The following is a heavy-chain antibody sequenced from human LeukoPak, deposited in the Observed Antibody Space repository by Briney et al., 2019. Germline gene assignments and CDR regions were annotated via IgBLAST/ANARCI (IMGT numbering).Heavy chain of an antibody. CDR2: ISGSSRVI. J-gene: IGHJ4*02. CDR3: ARDMDTSGYTFDY. V-gene: IGHV3-48*02. Sequence: GGSLRLSCAASGFTLSSYSMNWVRQAPGKGLEWISYISGSSRVIYYADSVKGRFTISRDNAKNSLYLQVNSLRDEDTAVYYCARDMDTSGYTFDYWGQGTLVTVSS. CDR1: GFTLSSYS. D-gene: IGHD3-22*01.